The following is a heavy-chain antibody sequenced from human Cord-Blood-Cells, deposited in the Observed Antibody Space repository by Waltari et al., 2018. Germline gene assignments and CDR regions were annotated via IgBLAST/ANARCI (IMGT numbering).Heavy chain of an antibody. Sequence: EVQLEESGGGLVQPGRSLRLSCAAYGFTFDDYDLNGIRQAPGKGLEWVSGISWNSGSIGYADSVKGRFTISRDNAKNSLYLQMNSLRAEDTALYYCAKEYSSSDDAFDIWGQGTMVTVSS. CDR3: AKEYSSSDDAFDI. J-gene: IGHJ3*02. D-gene: IGHD6-6*01. CDR2: ISWNSGSI. CDR1: GFTFDDYD. V-gene: IGHV3-9*01.